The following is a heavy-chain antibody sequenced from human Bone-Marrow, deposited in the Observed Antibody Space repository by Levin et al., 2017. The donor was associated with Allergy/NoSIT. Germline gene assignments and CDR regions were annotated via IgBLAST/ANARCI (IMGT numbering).Heavy chain of an antibody. D-gene: IGHD1-1*01. CDR2: ISGYNGKT. CDR1: GYTFTKYG. V-gene: IGHV1-18*01. CDR3: ARACTTGSCFPRY. Sequence: KISCKASGYTFTKYGISWVRQAPGQGLEWMGWISGYNGKTKYAQKVQGRVTMTTDTSTSTAYMELRSLRFDDTAVYYCARACTTGSCFPRYWGQGTLVTVSS. J-gene: IGHJ4*02.